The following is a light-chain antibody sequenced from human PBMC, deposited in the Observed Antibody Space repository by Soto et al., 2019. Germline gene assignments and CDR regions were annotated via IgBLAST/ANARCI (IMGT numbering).Light chain of an antibody. J-gene: IGKJ1*01. Sequence: EIVLTQSPGTLSLSPGESATLSCRASQSFSSSSYLAWYEQKPGQAPRLLIYGASSRATGIPDRYSGSGSGTALTLTIGRLEPEDSAVYYCQEYGSSRTFGQGTKVEIK. CDR1: QSFSSSSY. CDR2: GAS. CDR3: QEYGSSRT. V-gene: IGKV3-20*01.